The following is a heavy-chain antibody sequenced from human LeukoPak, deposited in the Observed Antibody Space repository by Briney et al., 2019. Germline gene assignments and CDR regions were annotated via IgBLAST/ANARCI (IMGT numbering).Heavy chain of an antibody. D-gene: IGHD1-26*01. CDR2: IYYDGSNQ. CDR1: GLRFRDYG. J-gene: IGHJ4*02. V-gene: IGHV3-33*01. Sequence: GGSLRLSCVVSGLRFRDYGMHWVRQAPGKGLEWVAVIYYDGSNQYYADSVKGRFTVSRDNAKNTLYLQMDSLRAEDTAVYYCATDRNSGKYYDYWGQGTLVTVSS. CDR3: ATDRNSGKYYDY.